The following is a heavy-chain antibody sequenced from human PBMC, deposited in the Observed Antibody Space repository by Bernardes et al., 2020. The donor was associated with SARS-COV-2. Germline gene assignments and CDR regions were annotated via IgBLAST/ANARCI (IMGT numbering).Heavy chain of an antibody. CDR1: GGSISSGGYY. D-gene: IGHD3-3*01. J-gene: IGHJ4*02. CDR3: ARAPLKIFGVVQTFDY. CDR2: IYYSGST. V-gene: IGHV4-31*03. Sequence: SETLSLTCTFSGGSISSGGYYWSWIRQHPGKGLEWIGYIYYSGSTYYNPSLKSRVTISVDTSKNQFSLKLSSVTAADTAVYYCARAPLKIFGVVQTFDYWGQGTLVTVSS.